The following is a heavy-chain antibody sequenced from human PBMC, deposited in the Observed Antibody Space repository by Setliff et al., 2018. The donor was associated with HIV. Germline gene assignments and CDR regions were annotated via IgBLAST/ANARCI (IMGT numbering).Heavy chain of an antibody. CDR3: AGGYEMPEFSYGVDV. J-gene: IGHJ6*02. V-gene: IGHV5-51*01. CDR1: RYNFTNYW. CDR2: IYPGDSDT. D-gene: IGHD5-12*01. Sequence: PGESLKISCKGSRYNFTNYWIAWVRQMPGKGLEWMGIIYPGDSDTRYSPSFQGQVTISADKSISTAYLQWSGLKASDTAIYYCAGGYEMPEFSYGVDVWGQGTTVTVSS.